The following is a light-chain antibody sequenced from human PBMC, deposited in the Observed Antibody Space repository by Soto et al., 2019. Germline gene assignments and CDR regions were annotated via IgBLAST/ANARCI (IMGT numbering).Light chain of an antibody. CDR1: QSISSY. CDR2: AAS. J-gene: IGKJ4*01. V-gene: IGKV1-39*01. CDR3: QQSYSTPT. Sequence: DIQMTQSPSSLSASVGDRVTITCRASQSISSYLNWYQQKPGKAPKLLIYAASSLQSGVPSRFSGSGSGTHFTLTISSLQPEDFATYYCQQSYSTPTFGVGTKVEIK.